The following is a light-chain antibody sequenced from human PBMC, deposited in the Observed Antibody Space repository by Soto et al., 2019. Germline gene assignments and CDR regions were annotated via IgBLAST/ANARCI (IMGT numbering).Light chain of an antibody. CDR3: QQSRSPPLT. CDR1: QNIFTY. J-gene: IGKJ4*01. V-gene: IGKV1-39*01. Sequence: DIQMTQSPSSLSASVGGRVTITCRASQNIFTYINWYQHHPGKAPKLLIYAASNLQSGVPSRFSGTGSGTDFTLTITGLRPEDFASYYCQQSRSPPLTFGGGTKVEIK. CDR2: AAS.